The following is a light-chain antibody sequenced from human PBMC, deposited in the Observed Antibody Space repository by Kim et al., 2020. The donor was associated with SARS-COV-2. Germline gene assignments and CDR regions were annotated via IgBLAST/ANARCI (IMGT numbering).Light chain of an antibody. CDR1: QTISSSY. CDR2: GAS. V-gene: IGKV3-20*01. Sequence: EIVLTQSPDTLSLSPGETATLSCRASQTISSSYLAWYQHNPGQAPRLLIYGASTRATGIPDRFSGSESGTDFTLTISRLEPEDFAVYYCQHYGGSPPTPPTCTFGQGTKLEI. CDR3: QHYGGSPPTPPTCT. J-gene: IGKJ2*02.